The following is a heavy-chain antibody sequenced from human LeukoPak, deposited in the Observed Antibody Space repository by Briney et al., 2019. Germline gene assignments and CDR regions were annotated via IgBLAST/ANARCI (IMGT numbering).Heavy chain of an antibody. CDR3: AKDSSISAIDY. Sequence: GGSLRLSCVASGFTFSSYGMHWVRQAPGKGLEWVAVISYDGSNKYYADSVKGRFTISKDNSKNTLYLQMNSLRGEDTAVYYCAKDSSISAIDYWGQGTLVSVPS. CDR1: GFTFSSYG. D-gene: IGHD6-6*01. V-gene: IGHV3-30*18. J-gene: IGHJ4*02. CDR2: ISYDGSNK.